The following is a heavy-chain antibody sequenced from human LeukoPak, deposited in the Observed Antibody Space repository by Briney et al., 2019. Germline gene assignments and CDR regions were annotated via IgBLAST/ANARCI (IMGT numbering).Heavy chain of an antibody. J-gene: IGHJ6*03. Sequence: PGGSLRLSCAASGFTFSSYGMHWVRQAPGKGLEYVSAISSNGGSTYYANSVKGRFTISRDNSKNTLYLQMGSLRAEDMAVYYCARGIHYYDILTGYSSEYYYYYMDVWGKGTTVTVSS. CDR1: GFTFSSYG. CDR2: ISSNGGST. D-gene: IGHD3-9*01. CDR3: ARGIHYYDILTGYSSEYYYYYMDV. V-gene: IGHV3-64*01.